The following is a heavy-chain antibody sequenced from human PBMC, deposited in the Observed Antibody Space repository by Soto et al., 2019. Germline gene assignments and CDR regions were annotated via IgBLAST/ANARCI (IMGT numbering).Heavy chain of an antibody. CDR3: ARGPYSDSSEWFDP. Sequence: EVQVLESGGGLGQPGGSLRLSCAASGFTFSSYAMAWVRQAPGKGLEWVSSISGRGDRTYYADSVKGRFTISRDNSKNTMSLQMNRLRAEDTAIYYCARGPYSDSSEWFDPWGQGTLVTVSS. J-gene: IGHJ5*02. CDR2: ISGRGDRT. CDR1: GFTFSSYA. D-gene: IGHD6-6*01. V-gene: IGHV3-23*01.